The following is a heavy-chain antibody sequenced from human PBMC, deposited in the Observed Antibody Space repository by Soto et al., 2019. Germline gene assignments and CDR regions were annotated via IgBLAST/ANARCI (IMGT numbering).Heavy chain of an antibody. J-gene: IGHJ6*02. CDR2: IYYSGST. CDR1: GRSISSYH. V-gene: IGHV4-59*01. CDR3: ARVRSSYYDSSGPWYYYYGMDV. Sequence: PSETLSLTCTVSGRSISSYHWSWIRQPPGKGLEWIGYIYYSGSTNYNPSLKSRVTISVDTSKNQFSLKLSSVTAADTAVYYCARVRSSYYDSSGPWYYYYGMDVWGQGTTVTVSS. D-gene: IGHD3-22*01.